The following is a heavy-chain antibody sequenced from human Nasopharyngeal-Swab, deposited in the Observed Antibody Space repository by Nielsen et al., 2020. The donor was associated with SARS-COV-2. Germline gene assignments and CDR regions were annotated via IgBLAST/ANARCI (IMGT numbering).Heavy chain of an antibody. J-gene: IGHJ6*02. CDR2: IYYSGSP. CDR3: ARHFSSGWVYHYGMDV. CDR1: GDSISRDSYY. Sequence: SETLSLTCTVSGDSISRDSYYWGWIRQPPGKGLEWIASIYYSGSPYYSAALQSRVTISVDTSKNQFSLKVSSVTAADTAVYYCARHFSSGWVYHYGMDVWGQGTLVTVSS. V-gene: IGHV4-39*01. D-gene: IGHD6-19*01.